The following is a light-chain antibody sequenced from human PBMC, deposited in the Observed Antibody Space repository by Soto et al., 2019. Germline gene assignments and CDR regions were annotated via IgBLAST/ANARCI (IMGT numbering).Light chain of an antibody. CDR3: QQYYTYST. CDR1: QSVLYNSNNKNY. J-gene: IGKJ5*01. V-gene: IGKV4-1*01. Sequence: DIVMTQSPDSLAVSLGERATINCKSSQSVLYNSNNKNYLAWYQQKPGQPPKLLIYWASTRESGVPDRVSGSGSGTDFTLAISSLQAEDVAVYYCQQYYTYSTFGQGTRLEIK. CDR2: WAS.